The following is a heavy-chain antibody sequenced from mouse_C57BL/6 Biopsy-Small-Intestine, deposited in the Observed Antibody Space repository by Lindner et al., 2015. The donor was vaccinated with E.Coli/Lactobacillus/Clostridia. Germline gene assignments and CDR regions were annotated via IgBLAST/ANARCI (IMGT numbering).Heavy chain of an antibody. V-gene: IGHV1-53*01. CDR2: IIPILDMA. CDR1: GNTFTSYN. J-gene: IGHJ4*01. Sequence: SVKVSCKASGNTFTSYNFNWVRQAPGQGLEWMGRIIPILDMANYAQKFQGRLTITADKSTSTAYMELTGLRSDDTAVYYCARASGAGSSGNWFDPWGQGTLVTVSS. CDR3: ARASGAGSSGNWFDP. D-gene: IGHD3-1*01.